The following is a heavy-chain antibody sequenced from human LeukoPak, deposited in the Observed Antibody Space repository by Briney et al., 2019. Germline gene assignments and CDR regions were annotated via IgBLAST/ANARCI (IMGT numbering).Heavy chain of an antibody. D-gene: IGHD6-13*01. Sequence: GESLKISCKGSGYSFASYWIGWVRQMPGKGLEWMGIIYPGDSDTRYSPSFQGQVTISADKSISTAYLQWSSLKASDTAMYYCARMGGIAAAGTGLNYFDYWGQGTPVTVSA. CDR2: IYPGDSDT. J-gene: IGHJ4*02. CDR3: ARMGGIAAAGTGLNYFDY. CDR1: GYSFASYW. V-gene: IGHV5-51*01.